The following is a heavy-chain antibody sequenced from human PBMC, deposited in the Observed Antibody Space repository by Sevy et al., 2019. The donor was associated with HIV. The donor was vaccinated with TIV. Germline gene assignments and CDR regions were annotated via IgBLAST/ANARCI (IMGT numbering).Heavy chain of an antibody. J-gene: IGHJ5*01. CDR3: AGENAWGRGYS. CDR2: IYYNGHI. Sequence: SETPSITCTVSGGSITSLYWNWIRQPPGKGLEWIANIYYNGHINYNPSLKSRVTLSLDTSKNQFSLRLSSVTTADTAMYYCAGENAWGRGYSRGQGTLVTVSS. CDR1: GGSITSLY. D-gene: IGHD1-26*01. V-gene: IGHV4-59*08.